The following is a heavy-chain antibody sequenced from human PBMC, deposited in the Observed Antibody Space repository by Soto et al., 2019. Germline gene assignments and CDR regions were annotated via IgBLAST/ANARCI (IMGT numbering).Heavy chain of an antibody. Sequence: EVQLLESGGGLVQPGGSLRLSCAASGFTFSSYAMSWVRQAPGKVLEWVSAISAGGGSTYYADSVKGRFTISRDNSKNTLYLQMNSLRAEDTAVYFRAKDQSSSWYTHFDYWGQGTLVTVSS. D-gene: IGHD6-13*01. V-gene: IGHV3-23*01. CDR2: ISAGGGST. J-gene: IGHJ4*02. CDR3: AKDQSSSWYTHFDY. CDR1: GFTFSSYA.